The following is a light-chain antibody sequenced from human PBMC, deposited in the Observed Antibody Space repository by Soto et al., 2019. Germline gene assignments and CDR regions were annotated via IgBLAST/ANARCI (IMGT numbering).Light chain of an antibody. V-gene: IGLV1-40*01. CDR3: QSYDSSLSLVV. CDR2: GNS. J-gene: IGLJ2*01. CDR1: SSNIGAGYD. Sequence: QSVLTQPPSVSGAPGQRVTISCTGSSSNIGAGYDVHWYQQLPGTAPKLLIYGNSNRPSGVPVRFSGSKSGTSASLAITGLQAEDEADYYCQSYDSSLSLVVFGGGTQLTVL.